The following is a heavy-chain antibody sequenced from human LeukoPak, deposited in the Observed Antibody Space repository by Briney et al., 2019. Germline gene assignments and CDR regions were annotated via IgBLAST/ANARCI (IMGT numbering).Heavy chain of an antibody. CDR2: ISFDGANK. Sequence: PGGSLRLSCAASRFTFSSYGMHWVRQAPGKGLEWVAVISFDGANKYYADSVKGRFTISRDNSKNTLYLQMNSLRAEDTAVYYCAKGGGYCSSTSCYTGASYYYYYYMDVWGKGTTVTVSS. CDR1: RFTFSSYG. V-gene: IGHV3-30*18. CDR3: AKGGGYCSSTSCYTGASYYYYYYMDV. D-gene: IGHD2-2*02. J-gene: IGHJ6*03.